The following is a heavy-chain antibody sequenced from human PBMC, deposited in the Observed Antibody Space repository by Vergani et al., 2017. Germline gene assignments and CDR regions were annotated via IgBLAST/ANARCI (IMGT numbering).Heavy chain of an antibody. CDR2: ISGSGGNT. CDR3: AKARDPNCKGGNCYSYYYGLDL. D-gene: IGHD2-21*01. V-gene: IGHV3-23*01. J-gene: IGHJ6*02. CDR1: GFPFSDYG. Sequence: EVVLLESGGGLVQPGESLRLSCAASGFPFSDYGMTWVRQAPGRGLEWVSAISGSGGNTFYTDSVKGRFTISRDNSKDTLYLQMNSLRVEDTAIYYCAKARDPNCKGGNCYSYYYGLDLWGQGTTVTVS.